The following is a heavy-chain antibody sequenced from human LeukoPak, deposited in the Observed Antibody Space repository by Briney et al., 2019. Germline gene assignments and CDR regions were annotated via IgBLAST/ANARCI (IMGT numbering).Heavy chain of an antibody. CDR2: ISGSGGST. CDR3: ALLMGVGRYFDY. Sequence: GGSLRLSCAASGFTFSSYAMSWVRQAPGKGLEWVSAISGSGGSTYYADSVKGRFTISRDNSKNTPYLQMNSLRAEDTAVYYCALLMGVGRYFDYWGQGTLVTVSS. V-gene: IGHV3-23*01. CDR1: GFTFSSYA. D-gene: IGHD3-10*01. J-gene: IGHJ4*02.